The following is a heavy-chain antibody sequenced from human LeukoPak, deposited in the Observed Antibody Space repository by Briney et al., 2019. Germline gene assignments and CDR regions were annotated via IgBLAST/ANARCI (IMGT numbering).Heavy chain of an antibody. D-gene: IGHD3-10*01. CDR2: IYPGDSDT. J-gene: IGHJ4*02. V-gene: IGHV5-51*01. CDR1: GYSFTSYW. Sequence: GESLKISCKGSGYSFTSYWIGWVRQMPGKGLEWMGIIYPGDSDTRYSPSFQGQVTISADKSISTAYLQWSSLEASDTAMYYCARLHGSGSYWDYFDYWGQGTLVTVSS. CDR3: ARLHGSGSYWDYFDY.